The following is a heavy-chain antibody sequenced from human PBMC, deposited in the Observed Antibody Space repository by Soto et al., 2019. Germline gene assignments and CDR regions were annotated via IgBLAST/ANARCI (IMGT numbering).Heavy chain of an antibody. CDR3: ARALRITTGPPVDY. CDR2: IYYSGST. CDR1: GGSISSGDYY. Sequence: QVQLQESGPGLVKPSQTLSLTCTVSGGSISSGDYYWSWIRQPPGKGLEWIGYIYYSGSTYYNPSLKSRVTITVDSSKNHFFVKLGSVTAVDRAVYSCARALRITTGPPVDYWSQGTLVSVSS. V-gene: IGHV4-30-4*01. D-gene: IGHD3-10*01. J-gene: IGHJ4*02.